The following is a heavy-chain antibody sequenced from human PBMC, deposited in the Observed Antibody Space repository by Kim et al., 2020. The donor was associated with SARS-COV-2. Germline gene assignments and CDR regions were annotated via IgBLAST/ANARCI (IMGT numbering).Heavy chain of an antibody. D-gene: IGHD5-18*01. Sequence: GGSLRLSCAASGFTFSSYSMNWVRQAPGKGLEWVSSISSSSSYIYYADSVKGRFTISRDNAKNSLYLQMNSLRAKDTAVYDCARASAAMGLGLFAYWGQGTLVTVSS. V-gene: IGHV3-21*01. CDR1: GFTFSSYS. CDR3: ARASAAMGLGLFAY. CDR2: ISSSSSYI. J-gene: IGHJ4*02.